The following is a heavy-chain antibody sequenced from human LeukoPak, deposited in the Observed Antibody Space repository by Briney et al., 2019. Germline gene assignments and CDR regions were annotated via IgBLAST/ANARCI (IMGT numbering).Heavy chain of an antibody. Sequence: PGGSLRLSCAASGFTVSSNCMSWVRQAPGNGLEWVSVIYSGGSTFYADSVKGRFTISRDNSKNTLYLQMNSLRAEDTAVYYCARVRVATTYYFDYWGQGTLVTVSS. J-gene: IGHJ4*02. CDR3: ARVRVATTYYFDY. D-gene: IGHD5-12*01. CDR2: IYSGGST. CDR1: GFTVSSNC. V-gene: IGHV3-66*02.